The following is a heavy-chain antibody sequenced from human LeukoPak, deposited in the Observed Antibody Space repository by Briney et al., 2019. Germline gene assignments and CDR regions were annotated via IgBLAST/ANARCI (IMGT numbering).Heavy chain of an antibody. V-gene: IGHV3-23*01. J-gene: IGHJ4*02. CDR2: ISGSGGST. CDR3: AKDRYYDSSGDDY. D-gene: IGHD3-22*01. CDR1: GFTFSSYG. Sequence: PGGSLRLSCAASGFTFSSYGMSWVRQAPGKGLEWVSAISGSGGSTYYADSVKGRFTISRDNSKNTLYLQMNSLRAEDTAVYYCAKDRYYDSSGDDYWGQGTLVTVSS.